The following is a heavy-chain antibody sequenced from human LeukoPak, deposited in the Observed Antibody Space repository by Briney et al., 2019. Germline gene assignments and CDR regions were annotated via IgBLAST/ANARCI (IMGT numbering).Heavy chain of an antibody. CDR1: GFTFSSYA. CDR2: ISGSGGST. Sequence: PGGSLRLSCAASGFTFSSYAMSWVRQAPGKGLEWVSAISGSGGSTYYADSVKGRFTISRDNSKNTLCLQMNSLRAEDTAVYYCAKRMAAGMYYFDYWGQGTLVTVSS. CDR3: AKRMAAGMYYFDY. D-gene: IGHD6-13*01. V-gene: IGHV3-23*01. J-gene: IGHJ4*02.